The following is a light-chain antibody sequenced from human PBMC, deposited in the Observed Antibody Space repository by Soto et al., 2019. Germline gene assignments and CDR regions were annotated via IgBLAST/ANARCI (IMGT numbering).Light chain of an antibody. CDR3: SSYTSSSTVV. CDR1: SSDVGAYNY. Sequence: QSALTQPASVSRTPGQSVTISCSRSSSDVGAYNYVSWYQRHPGKAPKLMIYDVTNRPSGVSNRFSGSKSGNTASLTISGLQAEDEADYFCSSYTSSSTVVFGGGTKLTVL. J-gene: IGLJ3*02. V-gene: IGLV2-14*01. CDR2: DVT.